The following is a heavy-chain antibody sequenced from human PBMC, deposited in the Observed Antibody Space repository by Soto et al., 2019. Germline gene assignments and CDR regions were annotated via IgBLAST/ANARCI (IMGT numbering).Heavy chain of an antibody. CDR3: ARRFEYFHH. V-gene: IGHV4-39*01. CDR1: GGSITSSSHY. J-gene: IGHJ1*01. CDR2: IYYSGST. Sequence: SETLSLTCTVSGGSITSSSHYWGWIRQPPGKGLEWIGSIYYSGSTYYNPSLKSRVTISVDTSKNQFSLKLSSVTAADTAVYYCARRFEYFHHWGQGTLVTVSS.